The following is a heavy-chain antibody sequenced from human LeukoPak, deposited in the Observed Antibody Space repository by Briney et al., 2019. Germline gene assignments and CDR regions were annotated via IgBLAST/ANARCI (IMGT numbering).Heavy chain of an antibody. J-gene: IGHJ4*02. CDR3: TRVLTTDRGWYTFEF. V-gene: IGHV4-39*07. CDR2: IYNTGRT. Sequence: SETLSLTCTVSGASISTTGYYWGWIRQPPGKGLEWLGSIYNTGRTYYNPSLKSRVTISVDTSKNQFSLKLNSVTAADTAMYYCTRVLTTDRGWYTFEFWGQGVLVTVSS. CDR1: GASISTTGYY. D-gene: IGHD6-19*01.